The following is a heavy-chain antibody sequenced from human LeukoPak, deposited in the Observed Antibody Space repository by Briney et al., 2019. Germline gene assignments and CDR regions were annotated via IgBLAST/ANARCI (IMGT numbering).Heavy chain of an antibody. CDR1: GFTFSSYA. D-gene: IGHD1-26*01. CDR2: ISYDGSNK. CDR3: VRDGANYYYHYYMDV. V-gene: IGHV3-30-3*01. Sequence: GRSLRLSCAASGFTFSSYAMHWVRQAPGKGLEWVAVISYDGSNKYYADSVKGRFTISRDNSKNTLYLHMNSLRAEDTAVYYCVRDGANYYYHYYMDVWGKGTTVTVSS. J-gene: IGHJ6*03.